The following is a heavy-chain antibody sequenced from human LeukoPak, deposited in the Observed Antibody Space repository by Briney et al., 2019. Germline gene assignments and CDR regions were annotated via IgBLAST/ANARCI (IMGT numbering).Heavy chain of an antibody. J-gene: IGHJ4*02. Sequence: PGRSLRLSCAASGFTFSSYGMHWVRQAPGKGLEWVAVISYDGSNKYYADSVKGRFTISRDNSKNTLYLQMNSLRAEDTAVYYCAKSLYGDYGYWGQGTLVTVSS. CDR3: AKSLYGDYGY. CDR1: GFTFSSYG. CDR2: ISYDGSNK. D-gene: IGHD4-17*01. V-gene: IGHV3-30*18.